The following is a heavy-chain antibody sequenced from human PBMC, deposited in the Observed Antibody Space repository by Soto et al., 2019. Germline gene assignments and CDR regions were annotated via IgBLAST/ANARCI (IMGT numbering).Heavy chain of an antibody. J-gene: IGHJ4*02. Sequence: QVQLVESGGGVVQPGRSLRLSCAASGFTFSSYGMHWVRQAPGTGLEWVAVIWHDGSNKYYADSVKGRFTISRDNSKNTLYLQMNSLRDEATAVYYCARGGGRAAALSDYCGQGTLYTVSS. CDR1: GFTFSSYG. V-gene: IGHV3-33*01. CDR3: ARGGGRAAALSDY. CDR2: IWHDGSNK. D-gene: IGHD2-2*01.